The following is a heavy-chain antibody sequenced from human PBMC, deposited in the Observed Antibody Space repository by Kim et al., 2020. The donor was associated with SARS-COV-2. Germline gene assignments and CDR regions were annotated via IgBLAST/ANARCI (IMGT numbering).Heavy chain of an antibody. Sequence: SETLSLTCTVSGGSISSYYWSWIRQPPGKGLEWIGYIYYSGSTNYNPSLKSRVTISVDTSKNQFSLKLSSLTAANPAGYSCAGVRGAGDGSSWFGYYYY. CDR2: IYYSGST. CDR3: AGVRGAGDGSSWFGYYYY. V-gene: IGHV4-59*01. J-gene: IGHJ6*01. D-gene: IGHD6-13*01. CDR1: GGSISSYY.